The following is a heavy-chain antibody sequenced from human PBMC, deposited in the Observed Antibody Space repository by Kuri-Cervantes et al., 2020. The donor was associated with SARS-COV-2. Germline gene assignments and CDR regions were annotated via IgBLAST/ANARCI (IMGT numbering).Heavy chain of an antibody. Sequence: GGSLRLSCVTSGFTFSSYAMTWVRQAPGKGLEWVSAISGSGDSVYFADSVKGRFTISRDNSKNTVFLQVDSLRAADTAVYYCAKSEGTPGLKYWGQGTLVTVSS. D-gene: IGHD1-1*01. CDR2: ISGSGDSV. V-gene: IGHV3-23*01. CDR1: GFTFSSYA. CDR3: AKSEGTPGLKY. J-gene: IGHJ4*02.